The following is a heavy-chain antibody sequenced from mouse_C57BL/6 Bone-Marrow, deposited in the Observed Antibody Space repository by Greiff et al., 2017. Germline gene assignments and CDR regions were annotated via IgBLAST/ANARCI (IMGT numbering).Heavy chain of an antibody. CDR1: GYTFTSYW. CDR3: ARERGNYVYWYFDV. CDR2: IHPNSGST. J-gene: IGHJ1*03. V-gene: IGHV1-64*01. Sequence: QVQLQQPGAELVKPGASVKLSCKASGYTFTSYWMHWVKQRPGQGLEWIGMIHPNSGSTNYNEKFKSKATLTVDKSSSTAYMQLSSLTSEDSAVYYCARERGNYVYWYFDVWGTGTTVTVSS. D-gene: IGHD2-1*01.